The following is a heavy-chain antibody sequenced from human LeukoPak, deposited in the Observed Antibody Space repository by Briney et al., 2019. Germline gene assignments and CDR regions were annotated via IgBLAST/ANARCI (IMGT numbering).Heavy chain of an antibody. CDR2: ISSTGTYI. J-gene: IGHJ4*02. D-gene: IGHD4-11*01. CDR3: ARDLDYSTGFDY. V-gene: IGHV3-21*01. CDR1: GFTFSSSTFGSYT. Sequence: GGSLRLSCASSGFTFSSSTFGSYTMNWVRQAPGKGLEWVSSISSTGTYIYYTDSVKGRFTISRDIANSLLYLQMNSLRADDTAVYYCARDLDYSTGFDYWGQGTLVTVSS.